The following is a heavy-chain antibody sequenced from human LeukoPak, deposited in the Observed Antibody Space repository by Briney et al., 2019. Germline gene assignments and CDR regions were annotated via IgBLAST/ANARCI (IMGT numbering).Heavy chain of an antibody. CDR1: GFTLSSYS. V-gene: IGHV3-21*01. J-gene: IGHJ4*02. CDR3: ARDASGSSIGLIDF. CDR2: ISTSSTYI. Sequence: PGGSLRLSCVASGFTLSSYSMHWVRQAPGQGLEWVSYISTSSTYIYYADSVMGRFTISRDNAKNSLYLHMSSLRAEDTAVYYCARDASGSSIGLIDFWGQGTLVTVSS. D-gene: IGHD1-26*01.